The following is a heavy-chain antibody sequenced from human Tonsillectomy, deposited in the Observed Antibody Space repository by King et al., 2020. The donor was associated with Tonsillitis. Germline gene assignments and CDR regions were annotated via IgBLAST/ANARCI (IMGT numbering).Heavy chain of an antibody. CDR1: GFTFSSYG. V-gene: IGHV3-30*18. J-gene: IGHJ4*02. D-gene: IGHD6-19*01. CDR2: ISYDGYNK. Sequence: VQLVESGGGVVQPGRSLRLSCAASGFTFSSYGMHWVRQAPGKGLEWVAVISYDGYNKDYAETVKGRFTISRDNSKNTLYLQMNSLRAEDTAVYYCAKENADYSSGWYCDYWGQGTLVTVSS. CDR3: AKENADYSSGWYCDY.